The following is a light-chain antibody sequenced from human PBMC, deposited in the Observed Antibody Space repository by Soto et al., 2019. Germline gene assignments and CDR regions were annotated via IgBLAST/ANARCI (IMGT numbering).Light chain of an antibody. CDR1: QSVTSNY. V-gene: IGKV3-20*01. J-gene: IGKJ3*01. Sequence: EIVLTQSPGTLSLSPGERATLSCRASQSVTSNYLAWYQQKPGQAPRLLIYGASSRATGIPDRFSRSGSGTDFTLSISRLEPEDFEVFYCQQYGSSPFTFGPGTKVDIK. CDR3: QQYGSSPFT. CDR2: GAS.